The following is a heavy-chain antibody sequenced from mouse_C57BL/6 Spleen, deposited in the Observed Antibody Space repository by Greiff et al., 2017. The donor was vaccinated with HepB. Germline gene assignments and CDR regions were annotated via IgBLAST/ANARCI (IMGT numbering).Heavy chain of an antibody. CDR3: ARNRDYDAPWFAY. D-gene: IGHD2-4*01. CDR1: GYTFTSYW. V-gene: IGHV1-64*01. Sequence: QVQLQQSGAELVKPGASVKLSCKASGYTFTSYWMHWVKQRPGQGLEWIGMIHPNSGSTNYNEKFKSKATLTVDKSSSTAYMQLSSLTSEDSAVYYCARNRDYDAPWFAYWGQGTLVTVSA. J-gene: IGHJ3*01. CDR2: IHPNSGST.